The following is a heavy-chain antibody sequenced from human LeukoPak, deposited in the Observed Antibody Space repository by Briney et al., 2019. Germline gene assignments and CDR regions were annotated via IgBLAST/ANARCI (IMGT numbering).Heavy chain of an antibody. J-gene: IGHJ5*02. CDR2: ISSSGSTI. V-gene: IGHV3-11*01. Sequence: PRGSLRLSCAASGFTFSDYYMSWIRQAPGKGLEWVSYISSSGSTIYYAGSVKGRFTISRDNAKNSLYLQMNSLRAEDTAVYYCARDVSWGIAVAGSKGWFDPWGQGTLVTVSS. CDR3: ARDVSWGIAVAGSKGWFDP. CDR1: GFTFSDYY. D-gene: IGHD6-19*01.